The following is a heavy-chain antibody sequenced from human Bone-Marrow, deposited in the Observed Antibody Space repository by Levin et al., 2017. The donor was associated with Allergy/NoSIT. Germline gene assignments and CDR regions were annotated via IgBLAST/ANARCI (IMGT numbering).Heavy chain of an antibody. CDR2: ISYDGSNK. CDR3: ARGGWELPYDY. D-gene: IGHD1-26*01. V-gene: IGHV3-30*04. CDR1: GFTFSRSV. J-gene: IGHJ4*02. Sequence: AGGSLRLSCAASGFTFSRSVMHWVRQAPGKGLEWVAVISYDGSNKYYADSVKGRFTISRDNSKNTLYLQMNSLRAEDTAVYYCARGGWELPYDYWGQGTLVTVSS.